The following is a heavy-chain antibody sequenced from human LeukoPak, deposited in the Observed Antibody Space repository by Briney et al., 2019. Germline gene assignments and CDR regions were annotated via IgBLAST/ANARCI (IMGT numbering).Heavy chain of an antibody. CDR2: IRSKGYGGAT. Sequence: GGSLRLSCTASGFTFGDYAMSWVRQAPGKGLEWVGFIRSKGYGGATDYAASVKGRFTISRDDSKSIAYLQMNSLKTEDTAVYYCTRDFIDILTGYWYFDLWGRGTLVTVSS. D-gene: IGHD3-9*01. V-gene: IGHV3-49*04. CDR1: GFTFGDYA. J-gene: IGHJ2*01. CDR3: TRDFIDILTGYWYFDL.